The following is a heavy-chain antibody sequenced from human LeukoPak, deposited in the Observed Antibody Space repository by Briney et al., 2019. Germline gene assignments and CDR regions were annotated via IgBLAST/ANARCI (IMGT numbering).Heavy chain of an antibody. J-gene: IGHJ4*02. CDR1: GGSFSGYY. CDR3: ARGGEVMNPEPRFDY. V-gene: IGHV4-34*01. D-gene: IGHD3-16*01. CDR2: INHSGST. Sequence: PSETLSLTCAVYGGSFSGYYWSWIRQPPGKGLEWIGEINHSGSTNYNPSLKSRVTISVDTSQNQFSLKLSSVTAADTAVYYCARGGEVMNPEPRFDYWGQGTLVTVSS.